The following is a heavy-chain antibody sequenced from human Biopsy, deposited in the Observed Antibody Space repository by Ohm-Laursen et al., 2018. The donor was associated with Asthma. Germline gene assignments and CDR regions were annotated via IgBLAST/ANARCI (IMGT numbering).Heavy chain of an antibody. CDR3: VRDGTDDAFDI. CDR2: ISKDASTQ. CDR1: GFSFSNYA. Sequence: SLRLSCTASGFSFSNYAIHWVRQAPGKGLEWVGGISKDASTQDYADSVKGRFTMARDNTKNTLDLQMNSLREEDTAVYYCVRDGTDDAFDIWGQGTVVSVSS. V-gene: IGHV3-30*01. J-gene: IGHJ3*02.